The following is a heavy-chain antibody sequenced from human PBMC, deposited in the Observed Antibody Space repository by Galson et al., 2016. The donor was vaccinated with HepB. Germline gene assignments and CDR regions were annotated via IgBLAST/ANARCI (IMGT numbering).Heavy chain of an antibody. Sequence: SLRLSCATSGFTFTHAWMSWVRQAPGKGLEWVGRIKSRPDGGTTDYAAPVKGRFTISRDDSKNTLYLQMNSLKTEDTAVYYCTTWPPGDFWSGYYLDHWGQGTLVTVSS. CDR2: IKSRPDGGTT. D-gene: IGHD3-3*01. V-gene: IGHV3-15*01. CDR3: TTWPPGDFWSGYYLDH. CDR1: GFTFTHAW. J-gene: IGHJ4*02.